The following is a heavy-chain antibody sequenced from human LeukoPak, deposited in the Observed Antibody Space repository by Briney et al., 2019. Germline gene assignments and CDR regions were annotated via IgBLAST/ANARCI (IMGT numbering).Heavy chain of an antibody. CDR1: GYTFSSYG. CDR2: IIPIFGTA. V-gene: IGHV1-69*13. D-gene: IGHD6-19*01. J-gene: IGHJ4*02. CDR3: ARSPSSGWYWFDY. Sequence: SVKVSCKASGYTFSSYGINWVRQAPGQGLEWMGGIIPIFGTANYAQKFQGRVTITADESTSTAYMELSSLRSEDTAVYYCARSPSSGWYWFDYWGQGTLVTVSS.